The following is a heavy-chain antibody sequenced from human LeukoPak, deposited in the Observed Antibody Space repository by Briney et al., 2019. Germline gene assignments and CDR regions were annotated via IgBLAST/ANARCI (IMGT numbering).Heavy chain of an antibody. J-gene: IGHJ6*03. CDR2: INHSGST. V-gene: IGHV4-34*01. CDR1: GGSFSGYY. Sequence: SETLSLTCAVYGGSFSGYYWSWIRQPPGKGLEWLGEINHSGSTNYNPSLKSRVTISVDTSKNQFSLKLSSVTAADTAVYYCASGRTVAGRRSLYYYYYMDVWGKGTTVTVSS. CDR3: ASGRTVAGRRSLYYYYYMDV. D-gene: IGHD6-19*01.